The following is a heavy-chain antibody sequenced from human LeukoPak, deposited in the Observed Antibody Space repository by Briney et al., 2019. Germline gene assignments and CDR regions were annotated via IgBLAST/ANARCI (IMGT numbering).Heavy chain of an antibody. Sequence: PGGSLSLSCAASGFTFSSYNMNWVRQAPGKGLEWISYIINSRTTIYYADSVKGRFTISRDNAKSSLYLQMNSLRAEDTAVYYCARPGEGDNWNPWVVWGQGTLVTVSS. CDR3: ARPGEGDNWNPWVV. CDR2: IINSRTTI. D-gene: IGHD1-20*01. J-gene: IGHJ4*02. CDR1: GFTFSSYN. V-gene: IGHV3-48*01.